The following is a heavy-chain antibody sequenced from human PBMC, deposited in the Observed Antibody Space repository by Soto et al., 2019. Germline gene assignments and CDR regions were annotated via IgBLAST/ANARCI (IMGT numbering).Heavy chain of an antibody. J-gene: IGHJ4*02. CDR1: GFTFSDYY. CDR3: AREGYDILTSYYMDY. CDR2: ISSSGSTI. V-gene: IGHV3-11*01. D-gene: IGHD3-9*01. Sequence: PGGSLRLSCAASGFTFSDYYMSWIRQAPGKGLEWVSYISSSGSTIYYADSVKGRFTISRDNAKNSLYLQMNSLRAEDTAVYYCAREGYDILTSYYMDYWGQGTLVTVSS.